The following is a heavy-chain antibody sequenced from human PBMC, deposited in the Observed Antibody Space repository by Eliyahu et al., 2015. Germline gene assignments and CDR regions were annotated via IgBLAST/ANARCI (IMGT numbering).Heavy chain of an antibody. CDR2: IRYDGSNK. D-gene: IGHD6-13*01. Sequence: QVQLVESGGGVVQPGGSLRLSCAASGFTFXSXGXHWVRQAPGKGLEWVAFIRYDGSNKYYADSVKGRFTISRDNSKNTLYLQMNSLRAEDTAVYYCANRRARLDSSSWLYYFDYWGQGTLVTVSS. V-gene: IGHV3-30*02. CDR3: ANRRARLDSSSWLYYFDY. J-gene: IGHJ4*02. CDR1: GFTFXSXG.